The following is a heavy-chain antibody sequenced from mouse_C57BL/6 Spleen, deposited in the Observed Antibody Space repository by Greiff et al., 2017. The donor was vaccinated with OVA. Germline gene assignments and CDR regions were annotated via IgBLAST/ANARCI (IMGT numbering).Heavy chain of an antibody. CDR1: GFNIKDYY. D-gene: IGHD3-2*02. CDR2: IDPEDGDT. J-gene: IGHJ3*01. CDR3: TTAAQATSWFAD. V-gene: IGHV14-1*01. Sequence: VHVKQSGAELVRPGASVKLSCTASGFNIKDYYMHWVKQRPEQGLEWIGRIDPEDGDTEYAPKFQGKATMTADTSSNTAYLQLSSLTSEDTAVYYCTTAAQATSWFADWGKGTLVTVSA.